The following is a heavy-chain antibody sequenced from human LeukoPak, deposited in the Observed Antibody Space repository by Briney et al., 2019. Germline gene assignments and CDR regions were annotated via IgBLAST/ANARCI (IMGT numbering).Heavy chain of an antibody. D-gene: IGHD2-21*01. V-gene: IGHV3-7*01. Sequence: GGSLRLSCAASGFTFSSYWMTWVRQAPGKGLEWVASIKQDGSEREYVGSVKGRFTISRDNAKNSLYLQMNSLRGEDTAVYYCVRAEYCGGDCYSASRAEYYQDWGQGTLVTVSS. CDR1: GFTFSSYW. J-gene: IGHJ1*01. CDR3: VRAEYCGGDCYSASRAEYYQD. CDR2: IKQDGSER.